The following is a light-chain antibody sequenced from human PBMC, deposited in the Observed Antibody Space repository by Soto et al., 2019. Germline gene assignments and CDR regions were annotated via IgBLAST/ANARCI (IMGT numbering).Light chain of an antibody. J-gene: IGLJ7*01. Sequence: QSVLTQPTSASGTPGQRVSISCSGSRSNIGRNYVYWYQQLPGTAPKLLIQRNNARPSGVPDRFSGSKSGTSVSLAISGLRSEDVATYYCAEWDYTLKSQVFGGGTQLTVL. CDR1: RSNIGRNY. V-gene: IGLV1-47*01. CDR2: RNN. CDR3: AEWDYTLKSQV.